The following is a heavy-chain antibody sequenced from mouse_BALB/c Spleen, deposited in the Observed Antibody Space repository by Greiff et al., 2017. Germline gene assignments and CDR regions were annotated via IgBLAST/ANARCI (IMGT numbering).Heavy chain of an antibody. D-gene: IGHD1-1*01. V-gene: IGHV5-12-1*01. CDR3: ARDYGSSYSFAY. Sequence: EVHLVESGGGLVKPGGSLKLSCAASGFAFSSYDMSWVRQTPEKRLEWVAYISSGGGSTYYPDTVKGRFTISRDNAKNTLYLQMSSLKSEDTAMYYCARDYGSSYSFAYWGQGTLVTVSA. J-gene: IGHJ3*01. CDR2: ISSGGGST. CDR1: GFAFSSYD.